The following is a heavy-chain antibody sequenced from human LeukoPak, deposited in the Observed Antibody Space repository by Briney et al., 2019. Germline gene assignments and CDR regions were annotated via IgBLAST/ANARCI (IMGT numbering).Heavy chain of an antibody. CDR1: GFTFTSRSA. V-gene: IGHV1-58*01. Sequence: GTSVKVSCKASGFTFTSRSAVQWVRQARGQRLEWIGWIVVGSDNTNYAQKFQERVTITRDMSTSTAYMELSSLRSEDTAVYYCAAPYSSTRFDYWGQGTLVTVSS. CDR3: AAPYSSTRFDY. D-gene: IGHD6-13*01. CDR2: IVVGSDNT. J-gene: IGHJ4*02.